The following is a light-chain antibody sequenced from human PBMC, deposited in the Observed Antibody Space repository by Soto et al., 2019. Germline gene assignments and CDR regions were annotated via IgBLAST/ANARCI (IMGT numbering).Light chain of an antibody. CDR1: QRVSSN. CDR2: GAS. V-gene: IGKV3-15*01. J-gene: IGKJ2*01. CDR3: QQYNNWPYT. Sequence: EIVMAQSPATLSVSPGERATLSCRARQRVSSNLAWYQQKPGHAPRPLIYGASTRATGIPAKFTGSGSGTVFTLTISSLQSEDFAVYYCQQYNNWPYTFGQGTKLEIK.